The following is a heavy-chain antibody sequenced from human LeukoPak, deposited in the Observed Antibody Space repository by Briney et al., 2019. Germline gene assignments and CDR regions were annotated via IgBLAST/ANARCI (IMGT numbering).Heavy chain of an antibody. J-gene: IGHJ5*02. Sequence: ASVKVSCKTSGYTFTNYDINWVRQATGQGLEWMGWMNPNSGNTGYAQKFQGRVTMTRNTSISTAYMELSSLRSEDTAVYYCARPHCSSADCHPPEWFDPWGQGTLVTVSS. CDR2: MNPNSGNT. D-gene: IGHD2-2*01. V-gene: IGHV1-8*01. CDR1: GYTFTNYD. CDR3: ARPHCSSADCHPPEWFDP.